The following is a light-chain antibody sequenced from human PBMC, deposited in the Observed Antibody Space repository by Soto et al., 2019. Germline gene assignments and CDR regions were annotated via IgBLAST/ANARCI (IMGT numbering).Light chain of an antibody. J-gene: IGLJ2*01. Sequence: QSVLTQPPSVSAAPGQKVTISCSGSSSNIGNNYLSWYQHLPGTAPKLLIYDNNKRPSGIPDRFSGSKSGTSATLGITGLQTGDEADYYCGTWDTSLSAVVFGGGTQLTVL. CDR3: GTWDTSLSAVV. CDR1: SSNIGNNY. CDR2: DNN. V-gene: IGLV1-51*01.